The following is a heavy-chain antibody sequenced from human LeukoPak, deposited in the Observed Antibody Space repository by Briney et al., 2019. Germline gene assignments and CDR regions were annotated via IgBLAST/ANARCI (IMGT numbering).Heavy chain of an antibody. D-gene: IGHD3-22*01. J-gene: IGHJ4*02. CDR2: ISWNSGSI. CDR3: AKGDYYDSSGYCDY. Sequence: GGSLRLSCAASGFTFDDYAMHWVRQAPGKGLEWVSGISWNSGSIGYADSVKGRFTISRDNAKNSLYLQMNSLRAEDTALYYCAKGDYYDSSGYCDYWGQGTLVTVSS. V-gene: IGHV3-9*01. CDR1: GFTFDDYA.